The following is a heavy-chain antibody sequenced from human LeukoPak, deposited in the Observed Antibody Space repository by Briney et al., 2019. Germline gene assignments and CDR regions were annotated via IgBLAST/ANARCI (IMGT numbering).Heavy chain of an antibody. CDR3: AKEERGVLRYFDWLSDGMDV. J-gene: IGHJ6*02. V-gene: IGHV3-43*02. CDR1: GFTFDDYA. D-gene: IGHD3-9*01. Sequence: GGSLRLSCAASGFTFDDYAMHWVRQAPGKGLEWVSLISGDGGSTYYADSVKGRFTISRDNSKNSLYLQMNSLRTEDTASYYCAKEERGVLRYFDWLSDGMDVWGQGTTVTVSS. CDR2: ISGDGGST.